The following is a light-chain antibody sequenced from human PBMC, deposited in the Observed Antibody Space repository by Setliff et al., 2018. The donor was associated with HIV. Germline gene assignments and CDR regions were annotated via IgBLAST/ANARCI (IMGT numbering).Light chain of an antibody. CDR3: SSYTSSSTHYV. Sequence: QSALAQPASVSESPGQSITISCTGTSSDVGGYNYVSWFQHHPGKAPKLIIYEVTNRPSGISNRFSGSKSGNTASPTISGLQVEDEADYYCSSYTSSSTHYVFGTGTKVPVL. J-gene: IGLJ1*01. CDR1: SSDVGGYNY. V-gene: IGLV2-14*01. CDR2: EVT.